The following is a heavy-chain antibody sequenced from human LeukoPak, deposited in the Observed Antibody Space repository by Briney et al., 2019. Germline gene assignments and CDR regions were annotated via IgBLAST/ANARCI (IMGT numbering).Heavy chain of an antibody. Sequence: SETLSLTRTVSGDSISSRYYYWGWIRHPPGKGLEWIGSKSFGGNTYYNPSLKSRVAISVDTFKNQFSLMLRSVTAADTAVYYCARHSFYYDSNSGYDYSFDYWGQGTLVTVSS. J-gene: IGHJ4*02. D-gene: IGHD3-22*01. CDR3: ARHSFYYDSNSGYDYSFDY. V-gene: IGHV4-39*01. CDR1: GDSISSRYYY. CDR2: KSFGGNT.